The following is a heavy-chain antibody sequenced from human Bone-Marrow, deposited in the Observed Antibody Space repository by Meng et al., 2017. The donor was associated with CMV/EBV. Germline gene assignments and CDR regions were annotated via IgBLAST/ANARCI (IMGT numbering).Heavy chain of an antibody. V-gene: IGHV4-34*02. CDR2: INHSGNT. Sequence: QVEPQQWGARLLKPSETLSLTCAVYGGSFSGYYWSWIRQPPGKGLEWIAEINHSGNTNYNPSLKSRVTISVDTSKNQFSLKLSSVTAADTAVYYCATVGLGMNWFDPWGQGTLVTVSS. CDR1: GGSFSGYY. CDR3: ATVGLGMNWFDP. J-gene: IGHJ5*02.